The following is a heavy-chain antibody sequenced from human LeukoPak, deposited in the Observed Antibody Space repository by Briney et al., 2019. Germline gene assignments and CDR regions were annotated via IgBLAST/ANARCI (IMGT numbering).Heavy chain of an antibody. J-gene: IGHJ4*02. CDR1: GFTFSSYA. V-gene: IGHV3-30*04. Sequence: GGSLRLSCAASGFTFSSYAMHWVRQAPGKGLEWVAVISYDGSNKYYADSVKGRFTISRDNAKNSLYLQMNSLRAEDTAVYYCASRLRCSGGSCSKTGYRGQGTLVTVSS. D-gene: IGHD2-15*01. CDR2: ISYDGSNK. CDR3: ASRLRCSGGSCSKTGY.